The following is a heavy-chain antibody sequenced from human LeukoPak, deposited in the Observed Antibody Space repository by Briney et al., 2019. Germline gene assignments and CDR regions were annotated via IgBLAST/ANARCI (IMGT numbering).Heavy chain of an antibody. D-gene: IGHD5-24*01. Sequence: GGSLRLSCAVSGITLNNYGMTWVRQAPGKGLEWVAGISDRGGSTKYADSVKGRFTISRDNAKNSLYLQMSSLRADDTAVYYCARWPHCQDFWGRGTRVTVSS. J-gene: IGHJ4*02. V-gene: IGHV3-23*01. CDR3: ARWPHCQDF. CDR2: ISDRGGST. CDR1: GITLNNYG.